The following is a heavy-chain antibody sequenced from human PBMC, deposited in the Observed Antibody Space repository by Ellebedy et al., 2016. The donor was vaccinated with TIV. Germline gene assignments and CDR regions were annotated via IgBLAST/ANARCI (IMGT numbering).Heavy chain of an antibody. CDR2: IIPIFGTA. J-gene: IGHJ6*02. V-gene: IGHV1-69*13. CDR3: ARRVVVVPAARGHYYYGMDV. D-gene: IGHD2-2*01. CDR1: GGTFSSYA. Sequence: SVKVSCXASGGTFSSYAISWVRQAPGQGLEWMGGIIPIFGTANYAQKFQGRVTITADESTSTAYMELSSLRSEDTAVYYCARRVVVVPAARGHYYYGMDVWGQGTTVTVSS.